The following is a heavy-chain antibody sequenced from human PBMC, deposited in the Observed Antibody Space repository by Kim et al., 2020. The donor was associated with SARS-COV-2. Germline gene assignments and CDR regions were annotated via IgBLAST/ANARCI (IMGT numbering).Heavy chain of an antibody. Sequence: SVKVSCKASEGIFTSYSINWVRQAPGQGLEWMGGIIPVSGAASHALKFQGRVAITAEKFTATAYMELTSLRVEDTAVYYCARARLKWFAELRTYYYYTIDGWGPGTPVTVSS. D-gene: IGHD3-10*01. CDR1: EGIFTSYS. J-gene: IGHJ6*02. V-gene: IGHV1-69*06. CDR3: ARARLKWFAELRTYYYYTIDG. CDR2: IIPVSGAA.